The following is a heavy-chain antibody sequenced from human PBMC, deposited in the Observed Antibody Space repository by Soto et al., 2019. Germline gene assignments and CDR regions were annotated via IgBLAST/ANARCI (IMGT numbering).Heavy chain of an antibody. Sequence: QVQLQESGPGLVKPSQTLSLTCTVSGVSMSSGGYYWTWIRQHPGKGLEWIGYTYYSGSTYYNPSFKSRLTISVDTSKNQISLRLSTVTAADTAVYYCAREEAGAFDIWGQGTMVTVSS. J-gene: IGHJ3*02. V-gene: IGHV4-31*03. CDR2: TYYSGST. CDR1: GVSMSSGGYY. CDR3: AREEAGAFDI. D-gene: IGHD3-10*01.